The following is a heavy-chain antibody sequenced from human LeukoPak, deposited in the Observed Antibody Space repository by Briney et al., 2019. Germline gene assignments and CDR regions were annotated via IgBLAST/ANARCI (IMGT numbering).Heavy chain of an antibody. D-gene: IGHD4-17*01. V-gene: IGHV1-8*01. CDR1: GYTFTSYD. J-gene: IGHJ4*02. CDR3: ARGRTTVTEDY. Sequence: GASVKVSCKASGYTFTSYDINWVRQATGQGLEWMGWMNPNSGNTGSAQRFQGRVTMTRNTSISTAYMELSSLRSEDTAVYYCARGRTTVTEDYWGQGTLVTVSS. CDR2: MNPNSGNT.